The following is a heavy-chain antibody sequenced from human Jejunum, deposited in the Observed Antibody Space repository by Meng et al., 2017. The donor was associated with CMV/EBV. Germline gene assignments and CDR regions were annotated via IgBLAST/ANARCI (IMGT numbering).Heavy chain of an antibody. V-gene: IGHV4-31*03. CDR2: IYYSGST. D-gene: IGHD6-19*01. CDR3: ARVSSGWDYFDY. CDR1: CGSVSSGGYY. J-gene: IGHJ4*02. Sequence: HVQLQDSAPGLVKPSQTLSLTCTVSCGSVSSGGYYWTWIRQHPGKGLEWFGHIYYSGSTFYNPSLKRRVIISIGTSKNQFSLNLRSVTAADTAVYYCARVSSGWDYFDYWGQGTLVTVSS.